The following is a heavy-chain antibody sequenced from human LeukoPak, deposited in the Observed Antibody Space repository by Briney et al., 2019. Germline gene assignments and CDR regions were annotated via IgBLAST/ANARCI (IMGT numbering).Heavy chain of an antibody. CDR2: INHSGST. D-gene: IGHD6-13*01. J-gene: IGHJ4*02. CDR1: GGSFSGYY. V-gene: IGHV4-34*01. CDR3: ARGRDIAAAGYNDY. Sequence: SETLSLTCAVYGGSFSGYYWSWIRQPPGKGLEWIGEINHSGSTNYNPSLKSRVTISVDTSKNQFSLKLSSVTAADTAVYYCARGRDIAAAGYNDYWGQGTLVTVSS.